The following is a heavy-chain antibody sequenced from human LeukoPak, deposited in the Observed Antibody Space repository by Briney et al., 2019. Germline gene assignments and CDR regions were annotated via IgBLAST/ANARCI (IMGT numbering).Heavy chain of an antibody. CDR1: GDSVSSNSGA. CDR3: AKQGGGSDY. D-gene: IGHD3-16*01. Sequence: PSKTLSLTCAISGDSVSSNSGAWNWIRQSPSRGLEWLGRTYYRSKWFFDYAVSLKGRIIISPDTSKNQFSLQLNSVTPEDTAVYFCAKQGGGSDYWGQGTLVTVSS. CDR2: TYYRSKWFF. J-gene: IGHJ4*02. V-gene: IGHV6-1*01.